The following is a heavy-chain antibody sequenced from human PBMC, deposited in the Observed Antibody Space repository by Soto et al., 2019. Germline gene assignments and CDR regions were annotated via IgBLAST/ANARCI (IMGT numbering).Heavy chain of an antibody. V-gene: IGHV1-3*01. CDR3: ARVPQEYYDFWSGYYRYYYYGMDV. CDR1: GYTFTSYA. CDR2: INAGNGNT. J-gene: IGHJ6*02. D-gene: IGHD3-3*01. Sequence: GSVKVSCKASGYTFTSYAMHWVRQAPGQRLEWMGWINAGNGNTKYSQKFQGRVTITRDTSASTAYMELSSLRSEDTAVYYCARVPQEYYDFWSGYYRYYYYGMDVWGQGTTVTVSS.